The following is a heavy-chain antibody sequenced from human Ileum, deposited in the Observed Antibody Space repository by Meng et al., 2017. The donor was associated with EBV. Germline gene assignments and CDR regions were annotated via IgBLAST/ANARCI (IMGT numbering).Heavy chain of an antibody. V-gene: IGHV4-28*01. Sequence: QVQLQEAGPGRVKASDTLSLPCAVSGYSISSTNWWGWIRQPPGKGLEWIGFIYYSGSTSYNPSLKSRVNMSVDTSKNQFSLNLNSVTAVDTAVYYCARNVPGTSAYYDWGQGTLVTVSS. CDR3: ARNVPGTSAYYD. CDR2: IYYSGST. J-gene: IGHJ4*02. CDR1: GYSISSTNW. D-gene: IGHD3-22*01.